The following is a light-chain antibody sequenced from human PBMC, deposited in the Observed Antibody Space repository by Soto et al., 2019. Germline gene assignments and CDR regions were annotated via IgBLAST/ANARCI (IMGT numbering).Light chain of an antibody. J-gene: IGKJ2*01. CDR1: QSVSRSY. CDR3: QQYGSSYT. CDR2: GAS. Sequence: EIVLTQSPGTLSLSPGDRATLSCRASQSVSRSYLAWYQQKPGQAPRLLIYGASSRATGIPDRFSGSGSGTDFTLTISRLEPEDVAVYYCQQYGSSYTFGQGTKLEIK. V-gene: IGKV3-20*01.